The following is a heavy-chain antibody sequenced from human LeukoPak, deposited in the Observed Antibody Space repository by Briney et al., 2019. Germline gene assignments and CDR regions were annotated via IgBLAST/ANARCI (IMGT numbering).Heavy chain of an antibody. CDR3: ARDRGYCSGGSCYLNWSDP. J-gene: IGHJ5*02. Sequence: GGSLRLSCAASGFTFSSYWMHWVRQAPGKGLVWVSHINTDGSSRSHADSVKGRFTISRDNAKNTLYLQMNSLRAEDTAVYYCARDRGYCSGGSCYLNWSDPWGQGTLVTVSS. D-gene: IGHD2-15*01. V-gene: IGHV3-74*01. CDR2: INTDGSSR. CDR1: GFTFSSYW.